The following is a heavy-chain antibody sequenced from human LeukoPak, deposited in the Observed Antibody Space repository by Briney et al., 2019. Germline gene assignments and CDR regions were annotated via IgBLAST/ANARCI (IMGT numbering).Heavy chain of an antibody. CDR1: GFTFSTYS. V-gene: IGHV3-21*04. Sequence: GGSLRLSCVGSGFTFSTYSMTWVRQAPGKGLEWVAFISRSSNYIHYADSVKGRFTISRDNAKNSLYLQMNSLRAEDTAVYYCAAGGFQLPFDYWGQGTLVTVSS. D-gene: IGHD2-2*01. J-gene: IGHJ4*02. CDR2: ISRSSNYI. CDR3: AAGGFQLPFDY.